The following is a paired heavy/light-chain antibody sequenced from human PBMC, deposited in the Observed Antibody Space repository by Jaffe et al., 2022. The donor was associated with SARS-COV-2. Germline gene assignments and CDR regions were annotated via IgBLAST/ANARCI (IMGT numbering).Heavy chain of an antibody. D-gene: IGHD3-10*01. V-gene: IGHV1-18*01. Sequence: QVQLVQSGAEVKKPGASVKVSCKTSGYTFTNYGVSWVRQAPGQGLEWMGWISGYNGDTNYAQKLQDRVTLTTDTSTSTAYMELRSLRSDDTAVYYCARDTMMDVWGKGTTVTVSS. CDR1: GYTFTNYG. CDR2: ISGYNGDT. CDR3: ARDTMMDV. J-gene: IGHJ6*03.
Light chain of an antibody. J-gene: IGKJ1*01. CDR2: GAS. CDR1: QSVSSGS. Sequence: EIVLTQSPDTLSLSPGERATLSCRASQSVSSGSLAWYQHKRGQAPRLLIYGASSRATGIPDRFSGSGSGTDFTLTISRLEPEDSAVYYCQQYDTSPQTFGQGTKVEIK. CDR3: QQYDTSPQT. V-gene: IGKV3-20*01.